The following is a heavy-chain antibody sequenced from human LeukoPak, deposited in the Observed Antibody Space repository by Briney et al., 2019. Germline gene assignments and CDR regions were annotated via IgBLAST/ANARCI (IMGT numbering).Heavy chain of an antibody. CDR2: IIPIFGTA. D-gene: IGHD2-2*01. J-gene: IGHJ6*03. CDR1: GGTFSSYA. V-gene: IGHV1-69*05. Sequence: SVKVSCKASGGTFSSYAISWVRQAPGQGLEWMGGIIPIFGTANYAQKFQGRVTITTDESTSTAYMELSSLRSEDTAVYYCARTAKDIVIVPASYYMDVWGKGTTVTVSS. CDR3: ARTAKDIVIVPASYYMDV.